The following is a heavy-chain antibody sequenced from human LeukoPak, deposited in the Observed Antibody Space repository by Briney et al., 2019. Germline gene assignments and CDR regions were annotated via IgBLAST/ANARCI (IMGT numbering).Heavy chain of an antibody. CDR1: GGSFSGYY. CDR3: ARAPPYGSGWSKGVFDY. Sequence: SETLSLTCAVYGGSFSGYYWSWIRQPPGKGLEWIGEINHSGSTNYNPSLKGRVTISVDTSKNQFSLKLSSVTAADTAVYYCARAPPYGSGWSKGVFDYWGQGTLVTVSS. J-gene: IGHJ4*02. CDR2: INHSGST. V-gene: IGHV4-34*01. D-gene: IGHD6-19*01.